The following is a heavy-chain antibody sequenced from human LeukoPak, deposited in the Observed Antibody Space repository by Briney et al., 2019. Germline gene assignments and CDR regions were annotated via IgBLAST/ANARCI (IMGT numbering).Heavy chain of an antibody. CDR3: TRDAYTSGHYDIFDI. Sequence: PGRSLRLSCATSGFTFSYYGIHWVRQAPGKGLEWVAVMWSDGIRKYYTDSVKGRFTVSRDTSKNTQYLEMSSLRVEDTAVYYCTRDAYTSGHYDIFDIWGQGTMVTVSS. CDR2: MWSDGIRK. J-gene: IGHJ3*02. D-gene: IGHD6-19*01. V-gene: IGHV3-33*01. CDR1: GFTFSYYG.